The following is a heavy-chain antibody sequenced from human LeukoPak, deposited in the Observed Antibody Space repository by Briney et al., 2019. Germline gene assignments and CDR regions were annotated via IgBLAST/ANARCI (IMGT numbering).Heavy chain of an antibody. Sequence: SQTLLLTCAISGDSVSSNSAAWNWIRQSPSRGLEWLGRTYYRSKWYNDYAASVKSRIIINPDTSKNQFSLQLNSVTPEDTAVYYCARAETYSGRVFDYWGQGALVTVPS. V-gene: IGHV6-1*01. D-gene: IGHD1-26*01. CDR2: TYYRSKWYN. CDR1: GDSVSSNSAA. J-gene: IGHJ4*02. CDR3: ARAETYSGRVFDY.